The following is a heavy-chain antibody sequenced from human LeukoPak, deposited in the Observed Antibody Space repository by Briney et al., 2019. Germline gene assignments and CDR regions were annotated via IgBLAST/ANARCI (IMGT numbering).Heavy chain of an antibody. CDR1: GCIFTSYV. CDR3: ARGGYSYGSIDY. D-gene: IGHD5-18*01. J-gene: IGHJ4*02. V-gene: IGHV1-69*13. CDR2: TIPIFGTA. Sequence: ASVMVSCKAAGCIFTSYVISGVRQAPGQWLEWMGGTIPIFGTANYAQKVQGRVTITADESTSTAYMELSSLRSEDTAVYYCARGGYSYGSIDYWGQGTLVTVSS.